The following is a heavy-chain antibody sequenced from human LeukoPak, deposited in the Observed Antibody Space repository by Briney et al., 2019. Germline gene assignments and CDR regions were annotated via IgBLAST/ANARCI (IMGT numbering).Heavy chain of an antibody. D-gene: IGHD2-21*02. CDR2: INPSGGTT. V-gene: IGHV1-46*02. CDR1: RNTFNGNY. Sequence: ASVKVSCKSSRNTFNGNYMHWVRQAPGQGLEWMGIINPSGGTTSYAQKFQGRVTVTRDTSTSTVYMELSSLRSEDTAVYYCARDLVVVTGLRTRGSFDIWGQGTMVTVSS. CDR3: ARDLVVVTGLRTRGSFDI. J-gene: IGHJ3*02.